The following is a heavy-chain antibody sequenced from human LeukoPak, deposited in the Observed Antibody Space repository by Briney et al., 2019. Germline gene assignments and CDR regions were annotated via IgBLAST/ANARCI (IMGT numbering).Heavy chain of an antibody. CDR2: IYWDDDK. V-gene: IGHV2-5*02. J-gene: IGHJ4*02. CDR3: AHYDYGDSPTVDYFDS. CDR1: GYSLNTSGVG. Sequence: SGPTLVNPTQTLTLTCTFSGYSLNTSGVGVGWIRQPPGKALEWLALIYWDDDKRYSPSLKSRITITKDTSKNQVVLTMTNMDPVDTATYYCAHYDYGDSPTVDYFDSWGQGTLVTVSS. D-gene: IGHD4-17*01.